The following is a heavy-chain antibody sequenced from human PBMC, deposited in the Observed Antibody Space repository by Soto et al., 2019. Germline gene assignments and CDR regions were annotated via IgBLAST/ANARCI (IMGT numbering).Heavy chain of an antibody. CDR3: ASGYCSGGSCYRSVPSRYYYYGMDV. V-gene: IGHV1-69*06. J-gene: IGHJ6*02. Sequence: SVKVSCKASGGTFSSYAISWVRQAPGQGLEWMGGIIPIFGTANYAQKFQGRVTITADKSTSTAYMELSSLRSEDTAVYYCASGYCSGGSCYRSVPSRYYYYGMDVWGQGTTVTVSS. CDR2: IIPIFGTA. D-gene: IGHD2-15*01. CDR1: GGTFSSYA.